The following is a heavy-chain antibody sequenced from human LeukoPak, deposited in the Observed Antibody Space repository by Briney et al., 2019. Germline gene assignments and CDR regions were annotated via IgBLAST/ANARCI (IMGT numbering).Heavy chain of an antibody. CDR2: ISYDGSTK. V-gene: IGHV3-30*18. J-gene: IGHJ4*02. D-gene: IGHD1-26*01. CDR3: AKDSSVWVVGAISFFDY. Sequence: PGGSLRLSCAASGFTFISYEVNWVRQAPGKGLEWVAAISYDGSTKYYADSVKGRFTSSRDNSKNTLYLQMNSLRPEDTAVYYCAKDSSVWVVGAISFFDYWGQGTLVTVSS. CDR1: GFTFISYE.